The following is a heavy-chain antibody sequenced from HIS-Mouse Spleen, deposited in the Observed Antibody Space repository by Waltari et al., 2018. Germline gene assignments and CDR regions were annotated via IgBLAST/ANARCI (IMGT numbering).Heavy chain of an antibody. D-gene: IGHD1-1*01. Sequence: QVQLQESGPGLVKPSETLSLTCTVSGGSVSSGSYYWSWIRQPPGKGLEWIGYIYYSGSTYYDPSLKSRITISVHTSKYQFSLKLSAVAAADTAVYYCARLNWNDVWFDPWGQGTLVTVSS. V-gene: IGHV4-61*01. CDR2: IYYSGST. J-gene: IGHJ5*02. CDR3: ARLNWNDVWFDP. CDR1: GGSVSSGSYY.